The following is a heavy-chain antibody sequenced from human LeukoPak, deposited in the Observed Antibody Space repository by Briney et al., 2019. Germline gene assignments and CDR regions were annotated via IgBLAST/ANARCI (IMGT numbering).Heavy chain of an antibody. CDR2: IHYSGES. D-gene: IGHD4-23*01. V-gene: IGHV4-59*11. CDR1: DDSISSHY. J-gene: IGHJ4*02. CDR3: ARFNFYGGTPFDY. Sequence: PSETLSLTCSITDDSISSHYWSWIRQPPGRGLEWIGYIHYSGESNYSPSLRSRVTISLDTSNNQFSLRLRSVTAADTAVYYCARFNFYGGTPFDYWGQGTLVTVSS.